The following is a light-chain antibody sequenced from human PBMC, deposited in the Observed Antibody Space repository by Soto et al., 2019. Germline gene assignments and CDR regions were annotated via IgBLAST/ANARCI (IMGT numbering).Light chain of an antibody. V-gene: IGKV1-5*03. CDR3: QQYTSDSQT. CDR2: KAS. Sequence: DIQMTQSPSTLSASVGDRVTITCRASQSISSWLAWYQQKPGKAPKLLIYKASSLESGVPSRFSGSGSGTEFTLTISSLQPDDFATYYCQQYTSDSQTFRQVTKV. CDR1: QSISSW. J-gene: IGKJ1*01.